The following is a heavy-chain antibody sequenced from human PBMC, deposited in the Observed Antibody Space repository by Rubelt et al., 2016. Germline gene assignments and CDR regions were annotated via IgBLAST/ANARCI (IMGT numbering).Heavy chain of an antibody. CDR3: ARARGYSLLFDY. Sequence: QLQLQESGPGLVKPSETLSLTCTVSGGSISSGYYWGWIRQPPGKGLEWIGSIYHSGSTYYNPSLKSGVTISVDTSQNQFSLRLSAVAAADTARYYCARARGYSLLFDYWGQGALVTVSS. V-gene: IGHV4-38-2*02. CDR2: IYHSGST. J-gene: IGHJ4*02. CDR1: GGSISSGYY. D-gene: IGHD5-18*01.